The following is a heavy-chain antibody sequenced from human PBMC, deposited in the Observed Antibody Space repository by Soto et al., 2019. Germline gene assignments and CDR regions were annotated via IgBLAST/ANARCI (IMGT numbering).Heavy chain of an antibody. J-gene: IGHJ4*02. CDR1: RGSFSNYA. D-gene: IGHD6-13*01. Sequence: QVQLVQSGAEVKKPGSSMKVSCKTSRGSFSNYAISWVRQAPGQGLEWMGGIIPIFGTTNYAQRFQGRVTITADESTSTAYMELSSLRSEDSAVYYCARVSSSWYKDYFDYWGQGTLVTVSS. V-gene: IGHV1-69*12. CDR3: ARVSSSWYKDYFDY. CDR2: IIPIFGTT.